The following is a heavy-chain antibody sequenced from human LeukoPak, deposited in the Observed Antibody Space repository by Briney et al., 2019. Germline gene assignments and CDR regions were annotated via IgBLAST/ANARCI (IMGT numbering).Heavy chain of an antibody. V-gene: IGHV4-34*01. D-gene: IGHD5-18*01. CDR3: AQLRYYYFDY. Sequence: SSETLSLTCAVFGGSFSGYYWSWIRQPPGKGLEWIGSLYYSGSTYYNPSLKSRVTISVDTSKNQFSLKLSSVTAADTSLYYCAQLRYYYFDYWGQGTLVTVSS. CDR1: GGSFSGYY. J-gene: IGHJ4*02. CDR2: LYYSGST.